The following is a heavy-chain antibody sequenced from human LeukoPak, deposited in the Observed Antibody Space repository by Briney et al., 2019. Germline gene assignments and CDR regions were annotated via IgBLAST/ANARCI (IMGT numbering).Heavy chain of an antibody. CDR1: GFTFSSYA. D-gene: IGHD6-13*01. Sequence: PGGSLRLSCAASGFTFSSYAMHWVSQAPGKGLEWVAVISYDGSNKYYADSVKGRFTISRDNSKNTLYLQMNSLRAEDTAVYYCAMGYSSSWSDYWGQGTLVTVSS. CDR3: AMGYSSSWSDY. V-gene: IGHV3-30*04. J-gene: IGHJ4*02. CDR2: ISYDGSNK.